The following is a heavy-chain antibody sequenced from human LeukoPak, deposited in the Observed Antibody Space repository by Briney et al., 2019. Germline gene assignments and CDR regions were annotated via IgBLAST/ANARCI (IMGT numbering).Heavy chain of an antibody. CDR1: GFTFSSYA. CDR2: ISGSGGST. Sequence: GGSLRLSCGASGFTFSSYAMSWVRQAPGKGLEWVSGISGSGGSTYYADSVKGRFTISRDNSKNTLYLQMNRLRAEDTAVYYCAKPGWDILTGYNYWGQGTLVTVSS. V-gene: IGHV3-23*01. J-gene: IGHJ4*02. CDR3: AKPGWDILTGYNY. D-gene: IGHD3-9*01.